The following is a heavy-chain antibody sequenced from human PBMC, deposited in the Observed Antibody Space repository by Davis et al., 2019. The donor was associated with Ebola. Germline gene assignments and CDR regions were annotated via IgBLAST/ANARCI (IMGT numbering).Heavy chain of an antibody. CDR1: GFTFSTHI. J-gene: IGHJ6*03. CDR3: VKDLKDVPIGYTYYMDA. D-gene: IGHD5-24*01. V-gene: IGHV3-30-3*01. CDR2: ISYDGSIK. Sequence: PGGSLRLSCAVSGFTFSTHIMHWVRQAPGKGLEWVAVISYDGSIKYYAASVQGRFTISRDNARNALYLQMNNLRAEDTAVYYCVKDLKDVPIGYTYYMDAWGKGTTVTVSS.